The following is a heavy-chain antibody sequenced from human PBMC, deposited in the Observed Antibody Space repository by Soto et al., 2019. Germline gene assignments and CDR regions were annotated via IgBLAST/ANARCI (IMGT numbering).Heavy chain of an antibody. D-gene: IGHD1-26*01. CDR1: VYILAGYW. CDR3: ARCIVGDYGMDI. J-gene: IGHJ6*02. V-gene: IGHV5-10-1*01. Sequence: PAESLKISCTVSVYILAGYWITCLRQKPGKGLEWMGRIDPSDSQTYYSPSFRGHVTISVTKSITTVFLQWSSLRASDTAMYYCARCIVGDYGMDIWGQGTTVTVSS. CDR2: IDPSDSQT.